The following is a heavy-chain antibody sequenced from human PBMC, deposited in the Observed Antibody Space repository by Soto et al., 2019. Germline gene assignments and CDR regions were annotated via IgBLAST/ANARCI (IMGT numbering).Heavy chain of an antibody. V-gene: IGHV1-69*02. CDR1: GGTFSSYT. J-gene: IGHJ3*02. D-gene: IGHD2-15*01. CDR2: IIPILGIA. Sequence: GASVKVSCKASGGTFSSYTISWVRQAPGQGLEWMGRIIPILGIANYAQKFQGRVTITADKSTSTAYMELSSLRSEDTAVYYCARGCSGGSCYGAFDIRGQGTMVTVSS. CDR3: ARGCSGGSCYGAFDI.